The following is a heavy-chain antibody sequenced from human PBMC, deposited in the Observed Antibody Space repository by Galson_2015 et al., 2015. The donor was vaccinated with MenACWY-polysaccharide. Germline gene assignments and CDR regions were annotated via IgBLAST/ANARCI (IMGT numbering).Heavy chain of an antibody. Sequence: SLRLSCAASGMNFRSYGMHWVRQAPGKGLEWVAIIWNDGSKKDYADAVKGRFTISRDNSKNTLFLEMNSLGAEDTAVYYCAREGSRIVFHAFDTWGQGTMVTVSS. V-gene: IGHV3-33*01. CDR3: AREGSRIVFHAFDT. CDR2: IWNDGSKK. D-gene: IGHD6-13*01. CDR1: GMNFRSYG. J-gene: IGHJ3*02.